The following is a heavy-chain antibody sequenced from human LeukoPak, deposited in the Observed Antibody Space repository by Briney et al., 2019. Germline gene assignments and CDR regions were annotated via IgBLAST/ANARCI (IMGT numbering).Heavy chain of an antibody. CDR1: GYTFTSYD. D-gene: IGHD3-22*01. J-gene: IGHJ4*02. V-gene: IGHV1-8*01. CDR3: ARSPGRYYDSSGNEYYFDY. Sequence: ASVKVSCKASGYTFTSYDIHWVRQATGQGLEWMERMNPNRGDTDYAQKFQGRVTMTRDTSMSTAYMELRSLRSDDTAVYYCARSPGRYYDSSGNEYYFDYWGQGTLVTVSS. CDR2: MNPNRGDT.